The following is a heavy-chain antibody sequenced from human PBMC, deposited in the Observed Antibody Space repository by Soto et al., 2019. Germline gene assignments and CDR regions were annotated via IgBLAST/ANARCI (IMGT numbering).Heavy chain of an antibody. CDR1: GFTFINYA. V-gene: IGHV3-23*01. CDR2: ISDSGGTT. Sequence: PGGSLRLSCAASGFTFINYAMSLVLLAPGKGLEWVSGISDSGGTTYYADSMKGRFTISRDNSKNTLYLQMNSLRAEDTAVYFCAKVGPPVLLWFGSGYYYYMDIWGKGTTVTVSS. J-gene: IGHJ6*03. CDR3: AKVGPPVLLWFGSGYYYYMDI. D-gene: IGHD3-10*01.